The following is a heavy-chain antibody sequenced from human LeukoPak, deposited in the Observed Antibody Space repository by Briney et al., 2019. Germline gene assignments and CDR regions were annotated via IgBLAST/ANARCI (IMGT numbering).Heavy chain of an antibody. CDR3: ARGKAGKKTYDYYYNWFEP. Sequence: PSETLSLTCTVSDYSISSGYYWGWLRQPPGKGLEWIASIHQSGSTYYNPSLKSRVTISVDTSKSQFSLTVRSVTAADTAMYYCARGKAGKKTYDYYYNWFEPWGQGTLVTVSS. D-gene: IGHD3-10*01. J-gene: IGHJ5*02. CDR1: DYSISSGYY. CDR2: IHQSGST. V-gene: IGHV4-38-2*02.